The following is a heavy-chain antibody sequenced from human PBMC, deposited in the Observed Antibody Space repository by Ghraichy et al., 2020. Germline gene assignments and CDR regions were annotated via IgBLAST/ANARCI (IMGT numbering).Heavy chain of an antibody. CDR3: AKYFYSNYYYGMDV. CDR1: GFTFSNCA. D-gene: IGHD4-11*01. V-gene: IGHV3-23*01. J-gene: IGHJ6*02. CDR2: ISGSGGST. Sequence: GGSLRLSCAASGFTFSNCAMNWVRQAPEKGLEWVAAISGSGGSTYYADSVKGRFTISRDNSKNTLYLEMNSRRAEDTAVYYSAKYFYSNYYYGMDVWGQGTTVTVSS.